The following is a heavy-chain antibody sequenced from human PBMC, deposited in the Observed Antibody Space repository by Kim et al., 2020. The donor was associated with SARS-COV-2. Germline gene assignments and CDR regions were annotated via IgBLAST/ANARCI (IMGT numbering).Heavy chain of an antibody. V-gene: IGHV3-33*01. Sequence: GGSLRLSCAASGFTFSSYGMHWVRQAPGKGLEWVAVIWYDGSNKDYADSVKGRFTISRDNSKNTLYLQINSLRAEGTAVYYCARHDGNYALDPWGQGTLVTVCS. J-gene: IGHJ5*02. CDR1: GFTFSSYG. D-gene: IGHD1-7*01. CDR2: IWYDGSNK. CDR3: ARHDGNYALDP.